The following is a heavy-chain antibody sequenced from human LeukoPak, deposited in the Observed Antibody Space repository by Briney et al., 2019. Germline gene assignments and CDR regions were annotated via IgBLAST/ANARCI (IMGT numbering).Heavy chain of an antibody. CDR2: IYYSGST. D-gene: IGHD1-26*01. V-gene: IGHV4-39*01. Sequence: SETLSLTCTVSGGSISSGTYYWGWIRQPPGKGLEWIVCIYYSGSTSYNPSLKSRVTISVDTSKNQFSLKLDSVTAADTAVYYCARNASDSGTSYFDYWGQGTLVTVSS. CDR1: GGSISSGTYY. J-gene: IGHJ4*02. CDR3: ARNASDSGTSYFDY.